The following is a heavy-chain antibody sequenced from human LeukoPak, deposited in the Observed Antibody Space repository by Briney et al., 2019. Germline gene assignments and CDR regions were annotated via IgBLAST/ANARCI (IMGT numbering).Heavy chain of an antibody. J-gene: IGHJ4*02. Sequence: SETLSLTCTVSGGSISSSSYYWGWIRQPPGKGLEWIGSIYYSGSTYYNPSLKSRVTISVDTSKNQFSLKLSSVTAADTAVYYCAGGHYDFWSGSIGGIDYWGQGTLVTVSS. CDR1: GGSISSSSYY. D-gene: IGHD3-3*01. CDR3: AGGHYDFWSGSIGGIDY. CDR2: IYYSGST. V-gene: IGHV4-39*01.